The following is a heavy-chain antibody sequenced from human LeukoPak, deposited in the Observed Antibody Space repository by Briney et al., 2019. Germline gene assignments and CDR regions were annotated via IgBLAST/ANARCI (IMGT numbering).Heavy chain of an antibody. Sequence: PGGSLRLSCTASGFTFGGHAMSWVRQAPGKGLEWVGFIRSKAYGGTTEYAASVKGRFTISRDDSKSIAYLQMNSLKTEDTAVYYCSSGPLPLWLYYGMDVWGQGTTVIVSS. V-gene: IGHV3-49*04. CDR2: IRSKAYGGTT. D-gene: IGHD5-18*01. J-gene: IGHJ6*02. CDR3: SSGPLPLWLYYGMDV. CDR1: GFTFGGHA.